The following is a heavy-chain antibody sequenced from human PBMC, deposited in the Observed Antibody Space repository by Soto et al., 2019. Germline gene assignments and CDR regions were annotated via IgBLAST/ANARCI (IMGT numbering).Heavy chain of an antibody. CDR3: AKSTMIGDAFDI. CDR1: GFTFDDYS. V-gene: IGHV3-9*01. J-gene: IGHJ3*02. Sequence: EVQLVESGGGLVQPGRSLRLSCAASGFTFDDYSMHWVRQAPGKGLEWVSGISWNSGSIGYADSVKGRFTISRYTAKNALYLQMNRLRDEATALYYCAKSTMIGDAFDIWGQGTMVTVSS. D-gene: IGHD3-22*01. CDR2: ISWNSGSI.